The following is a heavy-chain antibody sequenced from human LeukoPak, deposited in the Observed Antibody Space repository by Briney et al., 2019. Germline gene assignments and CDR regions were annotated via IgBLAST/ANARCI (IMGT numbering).Heavy chain of an antibody. CDR1: GFTFSDYY. D-gene: IGHD3-22*01. CDR3: ARDRGVPYYYDSSGLIDY. J-gene: IGHJ4*02. CDR2: ISSSGSTI. V-gene: IGHV3-11*01. Sequence: GGSLRLSCAASGFTFSDYYMSWIRQAPGKGLEWVSYISSSGSTIYYADSVKGRFTISRDNAKNSLYLQMNSLRAEDTAVYYCARDRGVPYYYDSSGLIDYWGQGTLVTVSS.